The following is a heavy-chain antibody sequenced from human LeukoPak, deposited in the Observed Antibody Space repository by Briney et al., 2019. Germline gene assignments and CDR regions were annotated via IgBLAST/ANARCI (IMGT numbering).Heavy chain of an antibody. Sequence: PGGSLRLSCAASGFTFSSYGMHWVRQAPGKGLEWVAFIRYDGSNKYYADSVKGRFTISRDNSKNTLYLQMNSLRAEDTAVYYCAKVGIAAAGTNPYFDYWGQGTLVTVSS. J-gene: IGHJ4*02. CDR2: IRYDGSNK. CDR1: GFTFSSYG. V-gene: IGHV3-30*02. CDR3: AKVGIAAAGTNPYFDY. D-gene: IGHD6-13*01.